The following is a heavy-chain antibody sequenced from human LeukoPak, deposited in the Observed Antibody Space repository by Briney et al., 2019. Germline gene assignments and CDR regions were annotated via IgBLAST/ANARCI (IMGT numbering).Heavy chain of an antibody. CDR3: ARHGVFVVVPAAHFDY. Sequence: SETLSLTCTVSGGSISSSSYYWGWIRQPPGKGLEWIGSIYYSGSTYYNPSLKSRVTISVDTSKNQFSLKLSSVTAADTAVYYCARHGVFVVVPAAHFDYWGQGTLVTVSS. J-gene: IGHJ4*02. CDR1: GGSISSSSYY. V-gene: IGHV4-39*01. CDR2: IYYSGST. D-gene: IGHD2-2*01.